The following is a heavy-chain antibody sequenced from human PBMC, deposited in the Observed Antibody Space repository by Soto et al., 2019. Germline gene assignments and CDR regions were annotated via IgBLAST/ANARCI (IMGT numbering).Heavy chain of an antibody. CDR3: ARDSSSSWCFDY. CDR2: IWYDGSNK. D-gene: IGHD6-13*01. V-gene: IGHV3-33*01. Sequence: QVQLVESGGGVVQPGRSLRLSCAASGFTFSSYGMHWVRQAPGKGLEWVAVIWYDGSNKYYADSVKGRFTISRDNSKNTLYLQMNSLRAEDTAVYYCARDSSSSWCFDYWGQGTLVTVSS. J-gene: IGHJ4*02. CDR1: GFTFSSYG.